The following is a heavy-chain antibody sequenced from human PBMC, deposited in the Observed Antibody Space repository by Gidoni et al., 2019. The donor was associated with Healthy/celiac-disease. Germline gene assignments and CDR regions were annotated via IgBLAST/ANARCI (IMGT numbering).Heavy chain of an antibody. J-gene: IGHJ4*02. CDR1: GGSFSGYY. CDR3: ARLRRGGRRLFDY. Sequence: QVQLQQWGAGLLKPSETLSLTCAVYGGSFSGYYWSWIRQPPGKGLEWIGEINHSGSTNYNPSLKSRVTISVDTSKNQFSLKLSFVTAADTAVYYCARLRRGGRRLFDYWGQGTLVTVSS. V-gene: IGHV4-34*01. CDR2: INHSGST. D-gene: IGHD2-15*01.